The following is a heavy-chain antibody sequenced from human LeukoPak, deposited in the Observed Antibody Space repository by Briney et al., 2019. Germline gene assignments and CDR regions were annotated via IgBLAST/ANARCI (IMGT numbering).Heavy chain of an antibody. CDR3: ARDEGYCSANSCYYYGMDV. CDR1: GFTFRSYS. J-gene: IGHJ6*02. V-gene: IGHV3-21*01. Sequence: GGSLRLSCAASGFTFRSYSMNWVRQAPGKGLEWVSSISNSSSYRYYGASVKGRFTISRDNAKNSLYLQMNSLGAEDTAVYYCARDEGYCSANSCYYYGMDVWGQGTTVTVSS. D-gene: IGHD2-15*01. CDR2: ISNSSSYR.